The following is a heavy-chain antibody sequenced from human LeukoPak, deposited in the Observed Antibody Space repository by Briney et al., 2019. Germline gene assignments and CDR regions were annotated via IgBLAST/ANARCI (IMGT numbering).Heavy chain of an antibody. Sequence: GGSLRLSCAASGFTVSDNYMTWVRQAPGKGLEWVSVFYNTGYTYYADSMKGRFTISRDHSKNTLYPQMNTLRAEDTAVYYCAKESPSAGLEYWGQGTLVTVSS. J-gene: IGHJ4*02. CDR3: AKESPSAGLEY. CDR1: GFTVSDNY. CDR2: FYNTGYT. D-gene: IGHD3-3*01. V-gene: IGHV3-53*01.